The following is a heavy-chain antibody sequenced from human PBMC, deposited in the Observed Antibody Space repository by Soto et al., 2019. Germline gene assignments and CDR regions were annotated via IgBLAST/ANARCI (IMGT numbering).Heavy chain of an antibody. J-gene: IGHJ4*02. Sequence: ASVKVSCTASGYTFASYAMHWVRQAPGQRLEWMGWINAGNGNTKYSQRFQGRVTITRDTSASTAYMELSSLRSEDTAVYYCARGESVVGDYWGQGTLVTVSS. CDR2: INAGNGNT. CDR3: ARGESVVGDY. V-gene: IGHV1-3*01. D-gene: IGHD2-15*01. CDR1: GYTFASYA.